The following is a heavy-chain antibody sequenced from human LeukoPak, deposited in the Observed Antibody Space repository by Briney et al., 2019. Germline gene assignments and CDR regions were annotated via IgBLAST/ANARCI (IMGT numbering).Heavy chain of an antibody. J-gene: IGHJ3*02. Sequence: GASVKVSCKASGYTFTGYYMHWVRQAPGQGLEWMGWINPNSGGTNYAQKFQGRVTMTRNTSISTAYMGLSSLRSEDTAVYYCARAICSGGSCYSGAFDIWGQGTMVTVSS. D-gene: IGHD2-15*01. V-gene: IGHV1-2*02. CDR2: INPNSGGT. CDR1: GYTFTGYY. CDR3: ARAICSGGSCYSGAFDI.